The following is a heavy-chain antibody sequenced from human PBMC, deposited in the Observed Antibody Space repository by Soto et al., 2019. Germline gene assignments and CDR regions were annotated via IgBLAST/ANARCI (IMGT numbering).Heavy chain of an antibody. V-gene: IGHV4-59*01. J-gene: IGHJ6*02. Sequence: PSETLSLTCTVSGGSISSYYWSWIRQPPGKGLEWIGYIYYSGSTNYNPSLKSRVTISVDTSKNQFSLKLSSVTAADTAVYYCARSTISYYYDSSGSPHLYYGMDVWGQGTTVTVSS. CDR2: IYYSGST. CDR1: GGSISSYY. CDR3: ARSTISYYYDSSGSPHLYYGMDV. D-gene: IGHD3-22*01.